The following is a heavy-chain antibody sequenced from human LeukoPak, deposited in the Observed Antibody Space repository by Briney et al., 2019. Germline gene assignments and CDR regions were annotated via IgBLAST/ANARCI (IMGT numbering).Heavy chain of an antibody. V-gene: IGHV1-18*01. CDR3: ARNFLGNYDFWSGYERGLYYFDY. Sequence: ASVKVSCKASGYTFTSYGISWVRQAPGQGLEWMGWISAYNGNTNYAQKLQGRVTMTTDTSTSTAYMELRSLRSDDTAVYYCARNFLGNYDFWSGYERGLYYFDYWGQGTLVTVSS. CDR2: ISAYNGNT. D-gene: IGHD3-3*01. CDR1: GYTFTSYG. J-gene: IGHJ4*02.